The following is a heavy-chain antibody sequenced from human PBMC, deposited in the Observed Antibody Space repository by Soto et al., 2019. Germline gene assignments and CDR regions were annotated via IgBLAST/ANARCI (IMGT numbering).Heavy chain of an antibody. Sequence: QVQLVESGGGVVQPGRSLRLSCAASGFTFSSYGMHWVRQAPGKGLEWVAVIWYDGSNKYYADSVKGRFTISRDNSKNTLYLQMNSLRAEDTAVYYCASGRDYYDSSENWFDPWGQGTLVTVSS. V-gene: IGHV3-33*01. CDR1: GFTFSSYG. D-gene: IGHD3-22*01. J-gene: IGHJ5*02. CDR2: IWYDGSNK. CDR3: ASGRDYYDSSENWFDP.